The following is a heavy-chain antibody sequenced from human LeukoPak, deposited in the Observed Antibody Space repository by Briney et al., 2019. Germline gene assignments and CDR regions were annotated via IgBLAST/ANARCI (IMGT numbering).Heavy chain of an antibody. CDR3: ARSGYSYAIFDY. CDR1: GFTFSSYG. D-gene: IGHD5-18*01. CDR2: IWYDGSNK. V-gene: IGHV3-33*08. J-gene: IGHJ4*02. Sequence: GGSLRLSCAASGFTFSSYGMHWVRQAPGKGLEWVAVIWYDGSNKYYADSVKGRFTISRDNSKNTLYLQMNSLRAEDTAVYYCARSGYSYAIFDYWGQGTLVTVSS.